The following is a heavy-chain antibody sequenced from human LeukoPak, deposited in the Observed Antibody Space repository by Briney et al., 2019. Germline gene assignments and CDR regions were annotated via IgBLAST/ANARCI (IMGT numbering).Heavy chain of an antibody. CDR3: SGHGSSSY. J-gene: IGHJ4*02. CDR2: ISGVGNT. D-gene: IGHD6-13*01. V-gene: IGHV3-23*01. Sequence: PGGSLRLSCAASGFTFSSYAMSWFRQAPGKRLEWVSDISGVGNTYYAESVKGRFTISRDNSKNTLYLQMNSLRAEDTALYYASGHGSSSYWGQGTLVAVSS. CDR1: GFTFSSYA.